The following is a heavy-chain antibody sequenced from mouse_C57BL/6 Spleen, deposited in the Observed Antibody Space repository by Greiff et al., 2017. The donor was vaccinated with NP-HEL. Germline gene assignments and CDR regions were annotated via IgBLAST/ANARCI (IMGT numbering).Heavy chain of an antibody. CDR3: ARGDYDGSSFGGCAY. V-gene: IGHV1-7*01. J-gene: IGHJ3*01. CDR2: INPSSGYT. CDR1: GYTFTNYW. D-gene: IGHD1-1*01. Sequence: VKLQESGAELAKPGASVKLSCKASGYTFTNYWMHWVKQRPGQGLEWIGYINPSSGYTKYNQKLKDKATLTADKSSSTAYMQLSSLTYEDSAVYYCARGDYDGSSFGGCAYWGQGTLVTVSA.